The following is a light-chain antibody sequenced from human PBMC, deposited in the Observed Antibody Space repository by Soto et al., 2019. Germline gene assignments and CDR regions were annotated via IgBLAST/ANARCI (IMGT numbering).Light chain of an antibody. CDR2: GNN. Sequence: QSVLTQPPSVSGAPGQRVTISCTGSSSNIGAGYDVHWYQQLPGTAPKLLIYGNNNRPSGVPDRFSGSKSGTSAYLAITGLQAEDEADYYCQSYDRSLSGSVFGGGTKLTVL. V-gene: IGLV1-40*01. J-gene: IGLJ3*02. CDR3: QSYDRSLSGSV. CDR1: SSNIGAGYD.